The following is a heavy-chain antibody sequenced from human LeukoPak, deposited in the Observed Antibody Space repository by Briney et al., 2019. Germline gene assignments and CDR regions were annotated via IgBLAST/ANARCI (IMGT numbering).Heavy chain of an antibody. J-gene: IGHJ6*03. D-gene: IGHD1-26*01. Sequence: GGSLRLSCAASGFTFSSYWMSWVRQAPGKGLEWVANIKQDGSEKYYVDSVKGRFTIPRDNAKNSLYLQMNSLRAEDTAVYYCARVGGSYFLDVWGKGTTVTVSS. CDR2: IKQDGSEK. CDR3: ARVGGSYFLDV. V-gene: IGHV3-7*01. CDR1: GFTFSSYW.